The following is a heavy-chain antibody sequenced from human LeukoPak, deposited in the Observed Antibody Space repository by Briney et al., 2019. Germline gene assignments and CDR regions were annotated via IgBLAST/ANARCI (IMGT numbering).Heavy chain of an antibody. CDR3: ARDGEEDGGTLPFDY. Sequence: ASVKVSCKASGYTFTSYGISWVRQAPGQGLEWMGWISAYNGNTYYAQKLQGRVTMTTDTSTSTAHMELRSLRSDDTAVYYCARDGEEDGGTLPFDYWGQGTLVTVSS. V-gene: IGHV1-18*01. CDR1: GYTFTSYG. D-gene: IGHD4-23*01. J-gene: IGHJ4*02. CDR2: ISAYNGNT.